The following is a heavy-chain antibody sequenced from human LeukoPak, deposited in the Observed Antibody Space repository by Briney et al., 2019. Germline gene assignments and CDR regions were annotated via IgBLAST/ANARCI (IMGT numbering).Heavy chain of an antibody. CDR3: ARCPESSGYYYELDS. D-gene: IGHD3-22*01. Sequence: GGSLRLSCAASGFTFINAWMSWVRQAPGKGLEWVAVISYHGNNKYYADSVKGRFTISRDNSKNTLYLQMNSLRAEDTAVYYCARCPESSGYYYELDSWGQGTLVTVSS. CDR1: GFTFINAW. J-gene: IGHJ4*02. CDR2: ISYHGNNK. V-gene: IGHV3-30*03.